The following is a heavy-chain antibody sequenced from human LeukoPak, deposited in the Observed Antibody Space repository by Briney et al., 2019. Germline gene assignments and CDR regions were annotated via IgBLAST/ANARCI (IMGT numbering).Heavy chain of an antibody. D-gene: IGHD2-2*02. Sequence: ASVKVSCKASGYTFTSYGISWVRQAPGQGLEWMGWISAYNGKTNYAQKLQGRVTMITDTSTSTAYMELRSLRSDDTAVYYCAREYCSSTSCYIIYFDYWGQGTLVTVSS. CDR1: GYTFTSYG. J-gene: IGHJ4*02. CDR2: ISAYNGKT. CDR3: AREYCSSTSCYIIYFDY. V-gene: IGHV1-18*01.